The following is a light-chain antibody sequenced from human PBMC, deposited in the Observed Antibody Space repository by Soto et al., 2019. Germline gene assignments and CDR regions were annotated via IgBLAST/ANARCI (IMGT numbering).Light chain of an antibody. CDR2: SNN. Sequence: QFVLTQPPSASGTPGQRVTISCSGSSSNIGSNYVYWYQQLPGTAPKLLIYSNNQRPSGVPDRFSGSKSGTSASLAISGLRSEDEADYYCATWDDSLSVLFGGGTKLTVL. V-gene: IGLV1-47*02. CDR1: SSNIGSNY. CDR3: ATWDDSLSVL. J-gene: IGLJ2*01.